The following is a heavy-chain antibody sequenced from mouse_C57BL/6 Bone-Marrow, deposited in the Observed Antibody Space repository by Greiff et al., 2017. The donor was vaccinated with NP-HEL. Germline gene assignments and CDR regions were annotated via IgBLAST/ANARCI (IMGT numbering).Heavy chain of an antibody. CDR2: ISSGGSYT. Sequence: VQVVESGGDLVKPGGSLKLSCAASGFTFSSYGMSWVRQTPDKRLEWVATISSGGSYTYYPDSVKGRFTISRDNAKNTLYLQMSSLKSEDTAMYYCARHDYYGSSFYFDYWGQGTTLTVSS. V-gene: IGHV5-6*01. D-gene: IGHD1-1*01. J-gene: IGHJ2*01. CDR3: ARHDYYGSSFYFDY. CDR1: GFTFSSYG.